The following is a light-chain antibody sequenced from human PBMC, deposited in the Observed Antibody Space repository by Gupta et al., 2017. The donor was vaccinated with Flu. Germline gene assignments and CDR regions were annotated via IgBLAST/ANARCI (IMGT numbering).Light chain of an antibody. J-gene: IGKJ4*01. CDR2: DAS. Sequence: EVVLTQSPATLSLSPGERATLSCRASQSISSKLGWYQQRPGQAPRLLIYDASNRATGIPDRFSGSGSGTEFTLTISSLEPEDFAVYYCQQRSTWPLTFGGGTQVEIK. V-gene: IGKV3-11*01. CDR3: QQRSTWPLT. CDR1: QSISSK.